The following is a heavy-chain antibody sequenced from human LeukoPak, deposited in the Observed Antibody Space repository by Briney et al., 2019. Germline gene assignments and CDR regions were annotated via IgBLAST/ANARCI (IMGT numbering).Heavy chain of an antibody. D-gene: IGHD4-23*01. CDR1: GFTFSSYA. V-gene: IGHV3-23*01. J-gene: IGHJ4*02. CDR3: AKIFNWYGGYFDY. CDR2: LSGGGDST. Sequence: GGSLRLSCAASGFTFSSYAMSWVRQAPGKGLEWVSALSGGGDSTYYADSVKGRFTISRDNSKNTLYLQMNSLRAVDTAVYYCAKIFNWYGGYFDYWGQGTLVTASS.